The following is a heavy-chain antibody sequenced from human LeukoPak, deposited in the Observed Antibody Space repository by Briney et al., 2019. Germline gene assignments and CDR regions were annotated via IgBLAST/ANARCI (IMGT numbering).Heavy chain of an antibody. CDR3: AKAGSSSYAFDI. V-gene: IGHV3-9*01. Sequence: PGGSLRLSCAASGFTFDDYAMHWVRQAPGKGLEWVSGISWNSGSIGYADSVKGRFTISRDNAKNSLYLQMNSLRAEDTALYYCAKAGSSSYAFDIWGQGTMVTVSS. CDR2: ISWNSGSI. CDR1: GFTFDDYA. D-gene: IGHD2-2*01. J-gene: IGHJ3*02.